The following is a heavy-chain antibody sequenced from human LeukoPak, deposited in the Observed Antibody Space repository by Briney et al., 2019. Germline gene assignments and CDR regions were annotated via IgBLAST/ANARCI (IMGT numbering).Heavy chain of an antibody. V-gene: IGHV4-59*08. J-gene: IGHJ5*02. CDR3: TRHQSNFYGSGAPFDP. Sequence: SETLSLTCSVSGGSITTTYYWSWIRQPPGGGLEWIAILYHSGNSNYNPSLKSRVTMSLDTSKNQFSLQLTSLTAADTAIYYCTRHQSNFYGSGAPFDPWGQETLVTVSS. D-gene: IGHD3-10*01. CDR2: LYHSGNS. CDR1: GGSITTTYY.